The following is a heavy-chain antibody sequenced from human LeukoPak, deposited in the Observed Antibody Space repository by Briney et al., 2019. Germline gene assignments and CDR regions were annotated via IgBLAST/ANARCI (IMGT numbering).Heavy chain of an antibody. CDR1: GFTFSSYA. CDR2: ISYDGSNK. D-gene: IGHD3-22*01. V-gene: IGHV3-30*04. Sequence: GGSLRLSCAASGFTFSSYAMHWVRQAPGKGLEWVAVISYDGSNKYYADSVKGRFTISRDNAKNSLYLQMNSLRAEDTAVYYCARELDYCDSSGYYVSAFDIWGQGTMVTVSS. J-gene: IGHJ3*02. CDR3: ARELDYCDSSGYYVSAFDI.